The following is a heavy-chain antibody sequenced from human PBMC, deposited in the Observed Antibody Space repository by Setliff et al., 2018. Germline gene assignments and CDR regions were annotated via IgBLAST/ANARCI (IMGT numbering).Heavy chain of an antibody. CDR3: AREGVDIRSSTDYRYYMDV. CDR1: GGTFSRYA. CDR2: SIPMYRTT. J-gene: IGHJ6*03. Sequence: ASVKVSCKASGGTFSRYAISWVRQAPGQGLEWMGGSIPMYRTTKYAQKFQGRVTIITDEFTGTAYMELSSLRTEDTAVYYCAREGVDIRSSTDYRYYMDVWGKGTTVTVSS. D-gene: IGHD5-12*01. V-gene: IGHV1-69*05.